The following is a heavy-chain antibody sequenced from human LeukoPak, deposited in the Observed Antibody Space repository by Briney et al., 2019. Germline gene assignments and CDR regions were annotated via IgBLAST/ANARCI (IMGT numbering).Heavy chain of an antibody. Sequence: PGGSLRLSCAASGFTFSNYAMSWVRQAPGKGLEWVSSISGSGGTTYYADSVKGRFTISRDNSKNTLYLQMNSLTAEDTAVYYCGRRGLGRASDYWGQGTLVTVSS. J-gene: IGHJ4*02. CDR2: ISGSGGTT. D-gene: IGHD3-10*01. CDR1: GFTFSNYA. V-gene: IGHV3-23*01. CDR3: GRRGLGRASDY.